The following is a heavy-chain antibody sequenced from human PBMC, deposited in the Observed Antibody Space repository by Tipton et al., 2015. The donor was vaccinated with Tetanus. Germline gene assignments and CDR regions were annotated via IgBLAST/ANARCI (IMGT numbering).Heavy chain of an antibody. CDR1: EFTFSSYW. D-gene: IGHD5-24*01. Sequence: SLRLSCAASEFTFSSYWMHWVRQAPGKGLVWVSRISPDGRSTSNADSVKGRFTISRDNAKNTLYVQMNSLRAEDTSVYYCARGRDGFHGYFDYWGQGALVTVSS. J-gene: IGHJ4*02. V-gene: IGHV3-74*01. CDR2: ISPDGRST. CDR3: ARGRDGFHGYFDY.